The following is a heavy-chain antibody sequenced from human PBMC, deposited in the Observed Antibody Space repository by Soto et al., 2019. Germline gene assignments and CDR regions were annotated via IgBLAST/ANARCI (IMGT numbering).Heavy chain of an antibody. V-gene: IGHV4-39*02. CDR1: GGSITTSSYN. Sequence: QLQLQESGPGLVKPSETLSLTSSVSGGSITTSSYNWDWIRQPPGKGLEWIGTTVYAGSPYYNQSLRSQVPISVDSSKDHFALKMNSVCAADTAVYYWARCYDNAFDVWGRGTLVTVSS. CDR2: TVYAGSP. CDR3: ARCYDNAFDV. J-gene: IGHJ3*01. D-gene: IGHD3-22*01.